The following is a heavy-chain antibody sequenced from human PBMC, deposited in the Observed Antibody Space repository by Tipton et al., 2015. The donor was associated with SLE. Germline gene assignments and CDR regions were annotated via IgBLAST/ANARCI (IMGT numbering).Heavy chain of an antibody. Sequence: QSGPEVKKPGASVKVSCKASGYTFTSYGISWVRQAPGQGLEWMGWISTYSGITNYAQKLQGRVTMTTDTSTSTAYMELKSLRSDDTAVYFCARDIEPRTWGPAGPPPLVDVWGQGTLVTVSS. J-gene: IGHJ4*02. D-gene: IGHD3-16*01. CDR2: ISTYSGIT. CDR1: GYTFTSYG. V-gene: IGHV1-18*01. CDR3: ARDIEPRTWGPAGPPPLVDV.